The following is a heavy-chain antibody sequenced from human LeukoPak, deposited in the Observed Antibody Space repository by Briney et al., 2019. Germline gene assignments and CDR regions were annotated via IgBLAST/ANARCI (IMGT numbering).Heavy chain of an antibody. CDR3: AKHFDSSGYYGNYFDD. J-gene: IGHJ4*02. CDR1: GFTFSGYA. D-gene: IGHD3-22*01. V-gene: IGHV3-30*18. Sequence: GGSLRLSCAASGFTFSGYAMNWVRQAPGKGLEWVAVISYDGSRKYYADSVKGRFTISRDNSKNTLYLQMNSLRAEDTAVYYCAKHFDSSGYYGNYFDDWGLGTLVTVSS. CDR2: ISYDGSRK.